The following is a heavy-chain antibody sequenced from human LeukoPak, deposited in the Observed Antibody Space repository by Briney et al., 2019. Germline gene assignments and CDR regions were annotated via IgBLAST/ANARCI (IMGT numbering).Heavy chain of an antibody. J-gene: IGHJ4*02. Sequence: SETLSLTCTVSGGSISSGDYYWSWIRQPPGKGLEWIGYIYYSGSTYYNPSLKSRVTISVDTSKNQFSLKLSSVTAADTAAYYCARSQSVGATRDYFDYWGQGTLVTVSS. CDR2: IYYSGST. CDR1: GGSISSGDYY. CDR3: ARSQSVGATRDYFDY. D-gene: IGHD1-26*01. V-gene: IGHV4-30-4*08.